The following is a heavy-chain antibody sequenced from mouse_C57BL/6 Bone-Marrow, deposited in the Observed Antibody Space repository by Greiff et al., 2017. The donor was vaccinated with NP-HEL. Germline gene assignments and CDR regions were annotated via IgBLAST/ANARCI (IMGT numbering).Heavy chain of an antibody. CDR2: IYPRSGNT. CDR3: ARRPPY. V-gene: IGHV1-81*01. CDR1: GYTFTSYG. J-gene: IGHJ3*01. Sequence: VQLQESGAELARPGASVKLSCKASGYTFTSYGISWVKQRPGQGLEWIGEIYPRSGNTYYNEKFKGKATLTADKSSSTAYMELRSLTSEDSAVYFCARRPPYWGQGTLVTVSA.